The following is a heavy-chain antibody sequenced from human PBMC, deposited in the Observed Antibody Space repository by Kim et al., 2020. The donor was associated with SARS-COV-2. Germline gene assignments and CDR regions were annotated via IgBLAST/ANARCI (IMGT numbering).Heavy chain of an antibody. Sequence: GGSLRLSCAVSGFTLSNNAMSWVRQAPGRGLEWVSTIHPRAETTYYADSVNGRFTIYRDNSNHTLYLQLNSLRADDTAVYYCAKDRGGSGWPVFDYWGQGTRVTVSS. J-gene: IGHJ4*02. D-gene: IGHD6-19*01. V-gene: IGHV3-23*01. CDR3: AKDRGGSGWPVFDY. CDR1: GFTLSNNA. CDR2: IHPRAETT.